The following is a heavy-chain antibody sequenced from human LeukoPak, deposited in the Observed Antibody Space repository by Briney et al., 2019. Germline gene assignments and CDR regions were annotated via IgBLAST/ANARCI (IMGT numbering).Heavy chain of an antibody. CDR2: IYYSGST. J-gene: IGHJ4*02. CDR1: GGSISSSSYY. Sequence: SETLSRTCTVSGGSISSSSYYWGWIRQPPGKGLEWIGSIYYSGSTYYNPSLKSRVTISVDTSKNQFSLKLSSVTAADTAVYYCARGWDSSGLYYFDYWGQGTLVTVSS. D-gene: IGHD3-22*01. CDR3: ARGWDSSGLYYFDY. V-gene: IGHV4-39*07.